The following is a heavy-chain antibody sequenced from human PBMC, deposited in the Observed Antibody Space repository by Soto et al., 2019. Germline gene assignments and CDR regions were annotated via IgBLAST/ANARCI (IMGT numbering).Heavy chain of an antibody. J-gene: IGHJ4*02. Sequence: QVQLVQSGAEVKKPGSSVKVSCKASGGTFSSYAISWVRPAPGQGLEWMGGIIPVFGTGIYAQKFQGRVTITADKSTNTAYMELSSLRSEDTAVYFCARVGGTGGYTYGLDYWGPGTLVTVSS. CDR1: GGTFSSYA. D-gene: IGHD5-18*01. CDR2: IIPVFGTG. V-gene: IGHV1-69*06. CDR3: ARVGGTGGYTYGLDY.